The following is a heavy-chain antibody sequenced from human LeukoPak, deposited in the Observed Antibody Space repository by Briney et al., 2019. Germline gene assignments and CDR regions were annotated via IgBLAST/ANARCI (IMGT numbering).Heavy chain of an antibody. V-gene: IGHV4-31*03. Sequence: TLSLTCTVSGGSISSGGYYWNWIRQHPGKGLEWIGYIYYSGSTYYNPSLKSRVTISVDTSKNQFSLKLSSVTAADTAVYYCARGTHHYFDYWGQGTLVTVSS. CDR2: IYYSGST. J-gene: IGHJ4*02. CDR1: GGSISSGGYY. D-gene: IGHD3/OR15-3a*01. CDR3: ARGTHHYFDY.